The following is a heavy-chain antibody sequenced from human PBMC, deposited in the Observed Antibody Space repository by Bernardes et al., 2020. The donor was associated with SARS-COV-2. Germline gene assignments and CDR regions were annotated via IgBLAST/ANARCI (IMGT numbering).Heavy chain of an antibody. Sequence: VGSLILSCAASGFTFSSYWMSWVRQAPGKGLEWVANIKQDGSEKYYVDSVKGRFTISRDNAKNSLYLQMNSLRAEDTAVYYCARDLWEDGRLDYYYYGMDVWGQGTTVTVSS. J-gene: IGHJ6*02. D-gene: IGHD1-26*01. CDR1: GFTFSSYW. V-gene: IGHV3-7*01. CDR2: IKQDGSEK. CDR3: ARDLWEDGRLDYYYYGMDV.